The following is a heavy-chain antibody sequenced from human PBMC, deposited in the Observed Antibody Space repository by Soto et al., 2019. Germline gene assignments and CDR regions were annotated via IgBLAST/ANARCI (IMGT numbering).Heavy chain of an antibody. CDR3: ARDFRATGSLDY. D-gene: IGHD3-10*01. CDR1: GFTFSSYW. Sequence: PGGSLRLSXAASGFTFSSYWMNWVRQAPGKGLEWLTNIRQDGAQKHYVDSVKGRFTISRENAKNSLYLQMDSLRAEDTAVYYCARDFRATGSLDYWGQGTLVTVSS. V-gene: IGHV3-7*03. CDR2: IRQDGAQK. J-gene: IGHJ4*02.